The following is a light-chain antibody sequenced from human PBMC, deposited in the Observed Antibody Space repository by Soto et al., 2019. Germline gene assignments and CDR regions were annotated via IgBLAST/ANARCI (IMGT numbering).Light chain of an antibody. Sequence: QSVLTQPPSVSGAPGQRVTISCTGSSSNIGAGYDVHWYQQLPGTAPKLLIYGNSNRPSGVPDRFSGSKSGTSASLAITGLQAEDEADHYCQSYDSSLSAWVFGGGTKVTVL. V-gene: IGLV1-40*01. CDR1: SSNIGAGYD. CDR3: QSYDSSLSAWV. CDR2: GNS. J-gene: IGLJ3*02.